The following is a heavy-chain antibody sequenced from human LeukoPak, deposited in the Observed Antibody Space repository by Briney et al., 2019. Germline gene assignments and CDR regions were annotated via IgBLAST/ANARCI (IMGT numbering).Heavy chain of an antibody. Sequence: ETLSLTCTVSGGSISSYYWSWIRQPPGKGLEWIGYIYYSGSTNYNPSLKSRVTISVDTSKNQFSLKLSSVTAADTAVYYCARAEPLMIVKVWAFDIWGQGTMVTVSS. CDR2: IYYSGST. J-gene: IGHJ3*02. D-gene: IGHD3-22*01. CDR1: GGSISSYY. CDR3: ARAEPLMIVKVWAFDI. V-gene: IGHV4-59*01.